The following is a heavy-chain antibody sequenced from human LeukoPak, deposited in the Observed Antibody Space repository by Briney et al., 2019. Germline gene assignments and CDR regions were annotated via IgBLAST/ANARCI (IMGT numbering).Heavy chain of an antibody. CDR2: IYYSGST. V-gene: IGHV4-59*01. D-gene: IGHD6-13*01. CDR3: ARAQSSSRWYVLS. J-gene: IGHJ5*02. CDR1: GGSISSYY. Sequence: SETLSLTCTVSGGSISSYYWSWIRQAPGKGLEWIGYIYYSGSTNYNPSLKSRVTISVDPSKNQFSLKLSSGTAADTAVYYCARAQSSSRWYVLSWAQGTLVTVSS.